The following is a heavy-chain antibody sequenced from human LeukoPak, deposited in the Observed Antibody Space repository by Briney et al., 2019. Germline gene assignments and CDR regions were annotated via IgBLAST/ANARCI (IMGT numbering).Heavy chain of an antibody. J-gene: IGHJ4*02. CDR2: IYYSGST. CDR3: ASHYGP. D-gene: IGHD3-10*01. CDR1: GGSISGSSYY. Sequence: SETLSLTCTVSGGSISGSSYYWGWIRQPQGKGVERIGSIYYSGSTYYTPSLKSRVTISVDTSKNQFSLKLNSVTATDTAVYYCASHYGPWGQGTLVTVSS. V-gene: IGHV4-39*01.